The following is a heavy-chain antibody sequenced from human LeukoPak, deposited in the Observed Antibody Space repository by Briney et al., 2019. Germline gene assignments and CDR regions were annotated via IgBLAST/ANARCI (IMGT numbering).Heavy chain of an antibody. D-gene: IGHD1-26*01. CDR3: AKDRYKGELLTPKYYFDY. CDR1: GFTFSSYA. Sequence: PGGSLRLSCAASGFTFSSYAMSWVRQAPGKGLEWVSAISGSGGSTYYADSVKGRFTISRDNSKNTLYLQMNSLRAEDTAVYYCAKDRYKGELLTPKYYFDYWGQGTLVTVSS. CDR2: ISGSGGST. V-gene: IGHV3-23*01. J-gene: IGHJ4*02.